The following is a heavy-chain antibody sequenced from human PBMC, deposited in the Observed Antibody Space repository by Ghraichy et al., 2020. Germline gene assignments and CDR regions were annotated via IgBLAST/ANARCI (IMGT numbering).Heavy chain of an antibody. V-gene: IGHV1-2*02. Sequence: ASVKVSCKASGYTFTGYYMHWVRQAPGQGLEWMGWINPNSGGTNYAQKFRGRVTMTRDTSISTAYMELSRLRSDDTAVYYCARVNILTGYYRADYWGQGTLVTVSS. CDR3: ARVNILTGYYRADY. J-gene: IGHJ4*02. D-gene: IGHD3-9*01. CDR1: GYTFTGYY. CDR2: INPNSGGT.